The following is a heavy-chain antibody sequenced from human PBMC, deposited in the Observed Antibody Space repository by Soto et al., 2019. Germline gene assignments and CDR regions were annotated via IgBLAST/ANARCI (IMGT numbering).Heavy chain of an antibody. CDR2: IYYSGST. CDR1: GGSISSGGYY. V-gene: IGHV4-31*03. CDR3: ARGHKQPVYYYYYGMDV. J-gene: IGHJ6*02. D-gene: IGHD6-13*01. Sequence: PSETLSLTCTVSGGSISSGGYYWSRIRQHPGKGLEWIGYIYYSGSTYYNPSLKSRVTISVYTSKNQFSLKLSSVTAADPAVYYCARGHKQPVYYYYYGMDVWGQGTTVTVSS.